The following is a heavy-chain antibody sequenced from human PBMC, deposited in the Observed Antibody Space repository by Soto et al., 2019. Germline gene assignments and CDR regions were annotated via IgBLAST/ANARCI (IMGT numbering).Heavy chain of an antibody. CDR2: ISPEGSGK. D-gene: IGHD3-9*01. CDR1: GLTFSSEW. J-gene: IGHJ4*01. CDR3: MTSYRY. Sequence: DVQLVESGGGLVQPGGSLRLSCVASGLTFSSEWMNWVRQAPGKGLEWVANISPEGSGKQYVDSMKGRFAISRDNAKNSVYLLMYCPCIDDTDVYYCMTSYRYWGLGTLVTVSS. V-gene: IGHV3-7*02.